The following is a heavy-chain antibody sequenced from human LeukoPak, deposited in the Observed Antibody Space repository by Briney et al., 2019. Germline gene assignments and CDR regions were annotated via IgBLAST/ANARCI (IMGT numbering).Heavy chain of an antibody. J-gene: IGHJ4*02. V-gene: IGHV4-59*01. CDR3: ARDSGWYPGYFDY. Sequence: SETLSLTRTVSGGSISSYYWSWIRQPPGKGLEWIGYIYYSGSTNYNPSLKSRVTISVDTSKNQFSLKLSSVTAADTAVYYCARDSGWYPGYFDYWGQGTLVTVSS. D-gene: IGHD6-19*01. CDR2: IYYSGST. CDR1: GGSISSYY.